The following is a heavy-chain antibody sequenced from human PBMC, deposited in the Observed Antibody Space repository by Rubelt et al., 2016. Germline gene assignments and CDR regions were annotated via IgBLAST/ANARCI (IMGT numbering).Heavy chain of an antibody. V-gene: IGHV1-18*01. D-gene: IGHD6-13*01. Sequence: QVQLVQSGAEVKKPGASVKVSCKASGYTFTSYGISWVRQAPGQGLEWMGWIRAYNGNTNYARKLQVRVTMTTDTSTSTAYMELRSLRSDDTAVYYCASMYSSSWYRGWFDPWGQGTLVTVSS. J-gene: IGHJ5*02. CDR2: IRAYNGNT. CDR3: ASMYSSSWYRGWFDP. CDR1: GYTFTSYG.